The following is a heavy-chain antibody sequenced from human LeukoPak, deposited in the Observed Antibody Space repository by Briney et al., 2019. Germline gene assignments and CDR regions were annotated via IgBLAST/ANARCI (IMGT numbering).Heavy chain of an antibody. CDR2: IYPGHSAT. CDR1: GYSFTSDW. D-gene: IGHD3-10*01. V-gene: IGHV5-51*01. CDR3: ARLGAGLRGDY. Sequence: GESLKISCKGSGYSFTSDWIVWVGQMPAKCLQSMGIIYPGHSATRYSPSFQGQVTISADKSISTAYLQWTSLTASDPAMYYCARLGAGLRGDYWGQGTLVTVSS. J-gene: IGHJ4*02.